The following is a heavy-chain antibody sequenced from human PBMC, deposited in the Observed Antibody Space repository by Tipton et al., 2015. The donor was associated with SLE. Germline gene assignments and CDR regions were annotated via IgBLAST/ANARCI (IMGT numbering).Heavy chain of an antibody. CDR1: GYSFTRSW. Sequence: QLVQSGAEVKKPGESLRISCKGSGYSFTRSWITWVRQMPGKGLEWMGRIDPSDSYTNYSPSFRGHVTISVDNSLTTAYLQWRSLKASDTAMYYCARHGGGGSYGWFDPWGQGTLVTVSS. J-gene: IGHJ5*02. V-gene: IGHV5-10-1*01. CDR2: IDPSDSYT. D-gene: IGHD1-26*01. CDR3: ARHGGGGSYGWFDP.